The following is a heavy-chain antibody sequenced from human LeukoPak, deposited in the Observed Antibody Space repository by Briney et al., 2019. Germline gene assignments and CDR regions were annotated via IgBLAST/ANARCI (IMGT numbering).Heavy chain of an antibody. CDR1: GGSISSYY. J-gene: IGHJ6*02. D-gene: IGHD2-15*01. CDR3: ARGRRYCSGGSCYQYYYYGMDV. Sequence: SETLSLTCTVSGGSISSYYWSWIRQPPGKGLEWIGYIYYSGSTNYNPSLKSRVTISVDTSKNQFSLKLSSVTAADTAVYYCARGRRYCSGGSCYQYYYYGMDVWGQGTTVTVSS. CDR2: IYYSGST. V-gene: IGHV4-59*01.